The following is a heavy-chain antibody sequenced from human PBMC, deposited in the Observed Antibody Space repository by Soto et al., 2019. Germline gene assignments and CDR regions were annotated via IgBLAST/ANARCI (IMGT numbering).Heavy chain of an antibody. J-gene: IGHJ4*02. CDR3: ARDGGDLSPYYFDY. D-gene: IGHD2-21*02. CDR1: GGSISSGGYY. V-gene: IGHV4-31*03. Sequence: PSETLSLTCTVSGGSISSGGYYWSWIRQHPGKGLEWIGYIYYSGSTYYNPSLKSRVTISVDTSKNQFSLKLSSVTAADTAVYYCARDGGDLSPYYFDYWGQGTLVTVSS. CDR2: IYYSGST.